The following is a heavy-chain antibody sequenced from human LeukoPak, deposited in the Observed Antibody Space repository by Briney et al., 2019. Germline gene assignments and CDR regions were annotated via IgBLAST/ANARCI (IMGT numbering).Heavy chain of an antibody. Sequence: PSETLSLTCTVSGGSISSSSYYWGWIRQPPGKGPEWIGSIYYSGSTYYNPSLKSRVTISVDTSKNQFSLKLSSVTAADTAVYYCARVLWSGYHHAIYYWGQGTLVTVSS. CDR2: IYYSGST. J-gene: IGHJ4*02. CDR3: ARVLWSGYHHAIYY. D-gene: IGHD3-3*01. V-gene: IGHV4-39*01. CDR1: GGSISSSSYY.